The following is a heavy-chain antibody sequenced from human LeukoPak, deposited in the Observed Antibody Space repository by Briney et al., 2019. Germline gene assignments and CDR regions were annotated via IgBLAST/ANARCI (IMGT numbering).Heavy chain of an antibody. J-gene: IGHJ6*02. D-gene: IGHD6-13*01. CDR3: ARAPGGSSWYGGYYYYGMDV. V-gene: IGHV3-66*01. CDR2: IYSGGST. Sequence: GGSLRLSCAASGFTVSSNYMSWVRQAPGKGLEWVSVIYSGGSTYYADSVKGRFTISRDNSKNTLYLQMNSLRAEDTAVYYCARAPGGSSWYGGYYYYGMDVWGQGTTVTVSS. CDR1: GFTVSSNY.